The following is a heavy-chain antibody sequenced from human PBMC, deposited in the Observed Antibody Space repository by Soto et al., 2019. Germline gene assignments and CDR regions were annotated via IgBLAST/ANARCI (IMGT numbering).Heavy chain of an antibody. CDR1: GFTFSDYA. Sequence: PVGSLRLSCLASGFTFSDYAMTWVRHVPGRGLEWVASLDGAGGSTYADSVRGRFTISRDNSQNTLFLQMKRLTVDDTAIYYCAAPRDEYGSGVSWFTYGMDIWGQGTTVTVSS. CDR3: AAPRDEYGSGVSWFTYGMDI. D-gene: IGHD3-10*01. CDR2: LDGAGGST. V-gene: IGHV3-23*01. J-gene: IGHJ6*02.